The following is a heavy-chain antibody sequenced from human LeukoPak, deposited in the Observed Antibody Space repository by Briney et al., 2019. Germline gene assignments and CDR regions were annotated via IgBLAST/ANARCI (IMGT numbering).Heavy chain of an antibody. D-gene: IGHD2-2*01. CDR2: IYPGDSDT. J-gene: IGHJ3*02. CDR3: ARHSRGGNIVVVPARDGLDAFDI. CDR1: GYSFTSYW. V-gene: IGHV5-51*01. Sequence: GESLKISCKGSGYSFTSYWIGWVRQMPGKGLEWMGIIYPGDSDTRYSPSFQGQVTISADKSISTAYLQWSSLKASDTAMYYCARHSRGGNIVVVPARDGLDAFDIWGQGTMVTVSS.